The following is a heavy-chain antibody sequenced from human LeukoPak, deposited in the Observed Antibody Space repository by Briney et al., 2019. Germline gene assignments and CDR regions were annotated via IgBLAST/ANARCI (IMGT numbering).Heavy chain of an antibody. D-gene: IGHD2-15*01. CDR3: ARDPSGRGVYYYYMDV. CDR1: GGSISSYY. CDR2: INTSGST. V-gene: IGHV4-4*07. J-gene: IGHJ6*03. Sequence: PSETLSLTCTVSGGSISSYYWSWIRQPAGKGLEWIGRINTSGSTNYNPSPKSRVTMSVDTSKNQFSLKLSSVTAADTAVYYCARDPSGRGVYYYYMDVWGKGTTVTVSS.